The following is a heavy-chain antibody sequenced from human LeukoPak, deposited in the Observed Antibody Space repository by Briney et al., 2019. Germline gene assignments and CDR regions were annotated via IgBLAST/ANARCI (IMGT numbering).Heavy chain of an antibody. Sequence: ASVKVSCKASGYTFTSYGISWVRQAPGQGLEWMGWISAYNGNTNYAQKLQGRVTMTTDTSTSTAYMELRSLRSDDTAVYYCARDNVHSGYDYVPREFDYWGQGTPVTVSS. V-gene: IGHV1-18*01. CDR3: ARDNVHSGYDYVPREFDY. CDR2: ISAYNGNT. J-gene: IGHJ4*02. CDR1: GYTFTSYG. D-gene: IGHD5-12*01.